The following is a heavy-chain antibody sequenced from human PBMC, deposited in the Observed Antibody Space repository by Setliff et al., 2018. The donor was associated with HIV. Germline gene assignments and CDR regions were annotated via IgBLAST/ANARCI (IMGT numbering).Heavy chain of an antibody. J-gene: IGHJ6*03. CDR3: ARRRSPPSGFYSKYYMDV. D-gene: IGHD3-22*01. CDR2: ISYSGST. CDR1: GGSFSGYY. V-gene: IGHV4-59*08. Sequence: SETLSLTCAVYGGSFSGYYWSWIRQPPGKGLEWIGHISYSGSTNYNPSLKSRVTISVDTSKNQFSLKLTPVTAADTAVYYCARRRSPPSGFYSKYYMDVWGKGTTVTVSS.